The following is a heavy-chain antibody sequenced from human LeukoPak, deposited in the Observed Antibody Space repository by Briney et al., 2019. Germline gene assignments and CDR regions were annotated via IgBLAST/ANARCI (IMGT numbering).Heavy chain of an antibody. J-gene: IGHJ4*02. CDR1: GFTFSSYS. Sequence: GGSLRLSCAASGFTFSSYSMNRVRQAPGKGLEWVSIIYSGGSTYYADSVKGRFTISRDNSKNTLYLQMNSLRAEDTAVYYCARGRDFWSGYLAYWGQGTLVTVSS. V-gene: IGHV3-53*01. CDR2: IYSGGST. CDR3: ARGRDFWSGYLAY. D-gene: IGHD3-3*01.